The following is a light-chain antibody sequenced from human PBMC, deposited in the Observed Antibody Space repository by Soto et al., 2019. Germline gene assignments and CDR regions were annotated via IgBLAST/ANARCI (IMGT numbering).Light chain of an antibody. CDR1: QDITNY. Sequence: DIQMTQSPSSLSASVGDRVTITCQASQDITNYLNWYQQKPGRAPKLLIYDASNLEIGVPSSFSGSGSGTDFTFTISSLQPEDIATYYCQQYANLPFTFGPGTKVDVK. CDR2: DAS. V-gene: IGKV1-33*01. CDR3: QQYANLPFT. J-gene: IGKJ3*01.